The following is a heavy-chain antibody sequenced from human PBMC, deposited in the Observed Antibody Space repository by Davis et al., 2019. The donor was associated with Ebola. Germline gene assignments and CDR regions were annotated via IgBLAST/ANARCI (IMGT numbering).Heavy chain of an antibody. Sequence: GESLKISCAASGFTFSSYAMHWVRQAPGKGLEWVAVISYDGSNKYYADSVKGRFTISRDNSKNTLYLQMNGLRAEGTALYYCARAMVIAGTYYNYGMDVWGQGTTVTVTS. CDR1: GFTFSSYA. CDR3: ARAMVIAGTYYNYGMDV. V-gene: IGHV3-30-3*01. J-gene: IGHJ6*02. CDR2: ISYDGSNK. D-gene: IGHD2-15*01.